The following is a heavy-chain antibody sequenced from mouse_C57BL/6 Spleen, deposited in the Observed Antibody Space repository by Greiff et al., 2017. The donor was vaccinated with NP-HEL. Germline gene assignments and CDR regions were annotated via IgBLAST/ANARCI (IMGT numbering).Heavy chain of an antibody. Sequence: QVQLKESGPGLVAPSQSLSITCTVSGFSLTSYAISWVRQTPGQGLEWLGVIWTGGGTNYNSALKSRLSISKDNSKSQVYLKMNSLKTEDTARYYGARIPPYGNYPYYFDYWGQGTTLTVSS. J-gene: IGHJ2*01. CDR2: IWTGGGT. CDR1: GFSLTSYA. V-gene: IGHV2-9-1*01. D-gene: IGHD2-1*01. CDR3: ARIPPYGNYPYYFDY.